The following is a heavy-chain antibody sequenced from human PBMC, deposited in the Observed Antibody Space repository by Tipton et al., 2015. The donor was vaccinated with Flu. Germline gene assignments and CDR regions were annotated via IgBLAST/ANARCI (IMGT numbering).Heavy chain of an antibody. D-gene: IGHD2-15*01. CDR3: AKKSATSWDAFDI. CDR1: GFTFSSYD. J-gene: IGHJ3*02. V-gene: IGHV3-30*02. Sequence: QLVQSGGGVVQPGGSLRLSCAASGFTFSSYDMDWVRQAPGKGLEWVAFIRYDGSNKYYADSVKGRFTISRDNSKNTLYLQMNSLRAEDTAVYYCAKKSATSWDAFDIWGQGTMVTVSS. CDR2: IRYDGSNK.